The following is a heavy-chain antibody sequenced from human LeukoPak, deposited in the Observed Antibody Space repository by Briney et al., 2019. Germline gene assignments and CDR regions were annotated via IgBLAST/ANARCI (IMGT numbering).Heavy chain of an antibody. CDR3: ARARGGSGSYGHFDY. CDR1: GASISSYY. D-gene: IGHD1-26*01. J-gene: IGHJ4*02. Sequence: SETLSLTWTVSGASISSYYWTWIRQPAGEGLEWIGRIYTSGSTNYNPSLKSRVTMSVDTSKNQFSLKLSSVTAADTAVYYCARARGGSGSYGHFDYWGQGTLVTVSS. V-gene: IGHV4-4*07. CDR2: IYTSGST.